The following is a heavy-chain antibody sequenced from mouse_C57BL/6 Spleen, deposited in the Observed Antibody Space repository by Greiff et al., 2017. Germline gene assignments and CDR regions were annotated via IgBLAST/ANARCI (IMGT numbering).Heavy chain of an antibody. CDR1: GYTFTSSW. CDR3: ARNGDYDNFDY. Sequence: VQLPQPGAELVRPGSSVKLSCKASGYTFTSSWMHWVKQRPIHGLAWIGNLDSSDSDTHYNQKFKDKATLTVDKSSSTAYMKLSSLTTEDSAGYYGARNGDYDNFDYWGQGTTLTVSS. V-gene: IGHV1-52*01. J-gene: IGHJ2*01. CDR2: LDSSDSDT. D-gene: IGHD2-4*01.